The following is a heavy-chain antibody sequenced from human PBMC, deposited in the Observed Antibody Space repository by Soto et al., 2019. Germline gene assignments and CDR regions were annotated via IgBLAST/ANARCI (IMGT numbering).Heavy chain of an antibody. J-gene: IGHJ4*02. V-gene: IGHV4-61*08. CDR2: IYYSGST. Sequence: SETLSLTCAVSGGYISSGGYSWSWIRQPPGKGLEWIGYIYYSGSTNYNPSLKSRVTISVDTSKNQFSLKLSSVTAADTAVYYCARHKGAMVKFDYWGQGTLVTVSS. CDR3: ARHKGAMVKFDY. CDR1: GGYISSGGYS. D-gene: IGHD5-18*01.